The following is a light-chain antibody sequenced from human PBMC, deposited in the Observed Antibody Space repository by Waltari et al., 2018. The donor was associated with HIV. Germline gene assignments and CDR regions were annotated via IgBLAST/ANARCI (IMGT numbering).Light chain of an antibody. V-gene: IGLV8-61*01. CDR1: SGSVSGRSS. J-gene: IGLJ3*02. CDR3: VLYVGSGIWV. Sequence: QTVVTQESSLSVSPGGTVTLTCGLSSGSVSGRSSPRWYQQTPGQAPRTLIDNTSTRSSGVPDRFSGSILGNTAALTISGAQADDECDYHCVLYVGSGIWVFGGGTKLTVL. CDR2: NTS.